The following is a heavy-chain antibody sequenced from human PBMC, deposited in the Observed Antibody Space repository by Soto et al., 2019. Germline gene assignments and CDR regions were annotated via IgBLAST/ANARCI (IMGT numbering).Heavy chain of an antibody. Sequence: SETLSLTCTVSGGSINTFYWSWVRQPAGKGLEWIGRIFSSGSTSFNPSLESRVTMSVDTSKNHFSLNLSSVTAADMAVYYCAREGSYSAYNFAHGIQLWSFDFWGQGALVTVSS. CDR1: GGSINTFY. CDR2: IFSSGST. J-gene: IGHJ4*02. CDR3: AREGSYSAYNFAHGIQLWSFDF. V-gene: IGHV4-4*07. D-gene: IGHD5-12*01.